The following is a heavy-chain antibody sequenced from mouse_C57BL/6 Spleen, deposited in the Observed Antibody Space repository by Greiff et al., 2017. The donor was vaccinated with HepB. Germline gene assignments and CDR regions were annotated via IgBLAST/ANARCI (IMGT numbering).Heavy chain of an antibody. CDR1: GYAFSSYW. V-gene: IGHV1-80*01. Sequence: LVESGAELVKPGASVKISCKASGYAFSSYWMNWVKQRPGKGLEWIGQIYPGDGDTNYNGKFKGKATLTADKASSTAYMQLSSRTSEDSAVYFCARGGLITTGVASYYFDYWGQGTTLTVSS. CDR3: ARGGLITTGVASYYFDY. J-gene: IGHJ2*01. D-gene: IGHD1-1*01. CDR2: IYPGDGDT.